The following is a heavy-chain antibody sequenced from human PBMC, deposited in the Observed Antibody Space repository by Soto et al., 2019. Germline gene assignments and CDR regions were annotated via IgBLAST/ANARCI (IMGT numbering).Heavy chain of an antibody. Sequence: PGGTLRLSCAASGFTFGGYARSWVRQAPGKWLEWVSAISGSGDSTYYADSVMGRFTISRDNSKNTLYLQLNSLRAEDTAVYYCATGNYDFWCGYNWFYAWGQGTLVTVSS. CDR2: ISGSGDST. D-gene: IGHD3-3*01. V-gene: IGHV3-23*01. CDR1: GFTFGGYA. CDR3: ATGNYDFWCGYNWFYA. J-gene: IGHJ5*02.